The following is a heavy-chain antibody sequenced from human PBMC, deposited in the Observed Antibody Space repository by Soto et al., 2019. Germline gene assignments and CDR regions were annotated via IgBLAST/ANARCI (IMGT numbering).Heavy chain of an antibody. CDR2: ISYDGSNK. J-gene: IGHJ6*02. CDR1: GFTFSSYG. V-gene: IGHV3-30*18. D-gene: IGHD6-13*01. Sequence: GGSLRLSCAASGFTFSSYGMHWVRQAPGKGLEWVAVISYDGSNKYYADSVKGRFTISRDNSKNTLYLQMNSLRAEDTAVYYCAKDRIAAAGNNYYYYGMDVWGQGTTVTSP. CDR3: AKDRIAAAGNNYYYYGMDV.